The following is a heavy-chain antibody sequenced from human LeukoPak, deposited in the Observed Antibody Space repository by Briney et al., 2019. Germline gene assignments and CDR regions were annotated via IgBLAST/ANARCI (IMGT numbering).Heavy chain of an antibody. J-gene: IGHJ4*02. Sequence: GASVKVSCKASGYTFTSYDINWVRQATGQGLEWMGWMNPNSGNTGYAQKFQGRVTMTRNTSISTAYMELSSLRSEDTAVYYCARDGSLIYDSSGYSDYWGQGTLVTVPS. CDR3: ARDGSLIYDSSGYSDY. V-gene: IGHV1-8*01. CDR1: GYTFTSYD. D-gene: IGHD3-22*01. CDR2: MNPNSGNT.